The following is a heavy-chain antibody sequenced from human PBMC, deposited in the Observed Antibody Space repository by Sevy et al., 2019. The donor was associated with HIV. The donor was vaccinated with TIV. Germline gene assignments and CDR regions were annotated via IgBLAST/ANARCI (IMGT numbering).Heavy chain of an antibody. D-gene: IGHD6-19*01. CDR3: TRAGYSSGWYPGFDY. CDR1: GFTFGDYA. Sequence: GGSLRLSCTASGFTFGDYAMSWFRQAPGKGLEWVGFIRSKAYGGTTEHAASVKDRFSISRDDSKSIAYLQMNSLKSGDTAVYYCTRAGYSSGWYPGFDYWGQGTLVTVSS. V-gene: IGHV3-49*03. J-gene: IGHJ4*02. CDR2: IRSKAYGGTT.